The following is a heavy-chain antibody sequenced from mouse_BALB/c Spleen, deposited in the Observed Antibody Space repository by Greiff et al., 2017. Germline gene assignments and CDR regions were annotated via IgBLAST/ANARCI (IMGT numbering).Heavy chain of an antibody. V-gene: IGHV1-9*01. CDR2: ILPGSGST. J-gene: IGHJ3*01. CDR3: ARAYGNYVGGFAY. D-gene: IGHD2-10*02. CDR1: GYTFSSYW. Sequence: SGAELMKPGASVKISCKATGYTFSSYWIEWVKQRPGHGLEWIGEILPGSGSTNYNEKFKGKATFTADTSSNTAYMQLSSLTSEDSAVYYCARAYGNYVGGFAYWGQGTLVTVSA.